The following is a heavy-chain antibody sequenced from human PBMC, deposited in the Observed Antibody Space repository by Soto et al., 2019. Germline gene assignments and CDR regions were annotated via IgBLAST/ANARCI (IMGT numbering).Heavy chain of an antibody. CDR1: GGSISSSNW. D-gene: IGHD6-13*01. Sequence: ASETLSLTCAGSGGSISSSNWLSWGRQPPGKGLEWIGEIYHSGSTNYNPSLKSRVTISVDKSKNQFSLKLSSVTAADTAVYYCARIAAAGTYFQHWGQGTLVTVSS. V-gene: IGHV4-4*02. J-gene: IGHJ1*01. CDR3: ARIAAAGTYFQH. CDR2: IYHSGST.